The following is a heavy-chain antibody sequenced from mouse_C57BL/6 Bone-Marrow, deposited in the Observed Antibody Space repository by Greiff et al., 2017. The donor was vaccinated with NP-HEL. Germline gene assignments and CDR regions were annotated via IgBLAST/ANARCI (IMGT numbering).Heavy chain of an antibody. D-gene: IGHD2-3*01. CDR1: GYTFTSYW. CDR3: AREGVYDGYYDAMDY. CDR2: INPSNGGT. Sequence: QVQLQQPGTELVKPGASVKLSCKASGYTFTSYWMHWVKQRPGQGLEWIGNINPSNGGTNYNEKFKSKATLTVDKSSSTAYMQLSSLTSEDSAVYYCAREGVYDGYYDAMDYGGQGTSVTVSS. J-gene: IGHJ4*01. V-gene: IGHV1-53*01.